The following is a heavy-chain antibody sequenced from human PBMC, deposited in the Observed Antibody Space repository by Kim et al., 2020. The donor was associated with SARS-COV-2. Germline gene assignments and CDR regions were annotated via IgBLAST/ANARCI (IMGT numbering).Heavy chain of an antibody. CDR3: TRAVAGKLEY. CDR2: FN. Sequence: FNEYALTVKSRRTINPDTCKNQFSLQLNSVTPEDTAVYYCTRAVAGKLEYWGQGTLVTVSS. J-gene: IGHJ4*02. V-gene: IGHV6-1*01. D-gene: IGHD6-19*01.